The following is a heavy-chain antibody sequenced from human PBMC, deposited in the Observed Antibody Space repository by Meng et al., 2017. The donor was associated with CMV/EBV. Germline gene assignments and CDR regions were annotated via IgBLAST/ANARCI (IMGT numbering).Heavy chain of an antibody. CDR1: GYTFTYRY. D-gene: IGHD2-21*01. V-gene: IGHV1-2*02. J-gene: IGHJ3*02. Sequence: ASVKVSCKASGYTFTYRYLHWVRQAPGQGLEWMGWINPNSGGTNYAQKFQGRVTMTRDTSISTAYMELSRLRSDDTAVYYCARGGAYCGGDCYSFAFDIWGQGTMVTVSS. CDR3: ARGGAYCGGDCYSFAFDI. CDR2: INPNSGGT.